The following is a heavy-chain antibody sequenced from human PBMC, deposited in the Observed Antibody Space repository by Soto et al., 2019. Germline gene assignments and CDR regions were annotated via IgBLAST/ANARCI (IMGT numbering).Heavy chain of an antibody. CDR2: ISGSGGST. CDR1: GFTFSSYA. D-gene: IGHD3-22*01. V-gene: IGHV3-23*01. CDR3: AKDVNYYYDSSGYYWDAHAFDI. Sequence: LRLSCAASGFTFSSYAMSWVRQAPGKGLEWVSAISGSGGSTYYADSVKGRFTISRDNSKNTPYLQMNSLRAEDTAVYYCAKDVNYYYDSSGYYWDAHAFDIWGQGTMVTVSS. J-gene: IGHJ3*02.